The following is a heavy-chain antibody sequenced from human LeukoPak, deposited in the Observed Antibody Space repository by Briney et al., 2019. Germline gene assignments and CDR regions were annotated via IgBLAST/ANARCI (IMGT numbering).Heavy chain of an antibody. D-gene: IGHD3-10*01. CDR3: ARGGAPAVYFAY. Sequence: GGSLRLPCAASGFTFSNYAMRWVRQAPGKGLEWVSGISVSGDSTYYADSVKGRFTISRDNSNNEFYLQMNSLRPEDTAVYYCARGGAPAVYFAYWGQGALVTVSS. J-gene: IGHJ4*02. CDR1: GFTFSNYA. CDR2: ISVSGDST. V-gene: IGHV3-23*01.